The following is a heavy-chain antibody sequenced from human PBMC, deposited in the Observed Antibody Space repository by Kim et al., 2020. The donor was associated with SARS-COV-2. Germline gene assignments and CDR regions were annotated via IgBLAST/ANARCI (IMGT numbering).Heavy chain of an antibody. CDR2: IYYSGST. D-gene: IGHD3-10*01. CDR3: ASSAYGSGSYAVDY. J-gene: IGHJ4*02. Sequence: SETLSLTCTVSGGSISSGGYYWSWIRQHPGKGLEWIGYIYYSGSTYYNPSLKSRVTISVDTSKNQFSLKLSSVTAADTAVYYCASSAYGSGSYAVDYWGQGTLVTVTS. V-gene: IGHV4-31*03. CDR1: GGSISSGGYY.